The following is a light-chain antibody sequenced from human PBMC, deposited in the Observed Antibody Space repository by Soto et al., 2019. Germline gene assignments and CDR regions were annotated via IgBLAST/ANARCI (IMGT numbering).Light chain of an antibody. V-gene: IGLV1-40*01. Sequence: QSVLTQPPSVSGAPGQRVTISCTGSSSNIGAGYDVHWYQQLPGTAPKLLIYGNNNRPSVVPDRFSGSKSATSDSLAITGLQAEDEADYYCQSYDSSLSGWVFGGGTKLTVL. CDR1: SSNIGAGYD. CDR2: GNN. CDR3: QSYDSSLSGWV. J-gene: IGLJ3*02.